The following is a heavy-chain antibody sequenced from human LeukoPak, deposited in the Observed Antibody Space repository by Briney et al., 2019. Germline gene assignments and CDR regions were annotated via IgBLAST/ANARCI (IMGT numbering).Heavy chain of an antibody. J-gene: IGHJ3*02. D-gene: IGHD2-2*01. CDR2: IYPGDSDT. V-gene: IGHV5-51*01. Sequence: GGSLQISCKGSGYSFTSYWIGWVRQMPGKGLEWMGIIYPGDSDTRYSPSFQGQVTISADKSISTAYLQWSSLQASDTAMYYCARRGVPAAMGAFDIWGQGTMVTVSS. CDR1: GYSFTSYW. CDR3: ARRGVPAAMGAFDI.